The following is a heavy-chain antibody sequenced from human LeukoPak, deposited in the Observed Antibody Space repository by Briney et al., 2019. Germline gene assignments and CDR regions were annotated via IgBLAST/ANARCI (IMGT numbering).Heavy chain of an antibody. CDR2: ISGSGGST. CDR3: AKDKVSGIVGATIPSLDY. Sequence: PGGSLRLSCAASGFTFSRYSMNWVRQAPGKGLEWVSAISGSGGSTYYADSVKGRFTISRDNSKNTPYLQMNSLRAEDTAVYYCAKDKVSGIVGATIPSLDYWGQGTLVTVSS. V-gene: IGHV3-23*01. J-gene: IGHJ4*02. D-gene: IGHD1-26*01. CDR1: GFTFSRYS.